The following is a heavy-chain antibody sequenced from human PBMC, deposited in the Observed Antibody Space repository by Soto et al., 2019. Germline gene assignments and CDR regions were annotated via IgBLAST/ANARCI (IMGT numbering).Heavy chain of an antibody. CDR1: GDSVRNQY. D-gene: IGHD3-16*01. CDR3: ARTLDYGHMDV. CDR2: IYRSGST. Sequence: QVQMQESGPGLVKPSETLSLTCTVSGDSVRNQYWSWIRRPPGRGLGWIGYIYRSGSTKYNPSLKSRLTISVDTSKNQFSLKLSSVTAADTAVYYCARTLDYGHMDVWGKGTTVTVSS. J-gene: IGHJ6*03. V-gene: IGHV4-4*09.